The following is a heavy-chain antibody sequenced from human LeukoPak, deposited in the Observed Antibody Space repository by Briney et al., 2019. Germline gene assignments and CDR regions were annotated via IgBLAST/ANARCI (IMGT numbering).Heavy chain of an antibody. CDR3: ARGLWVPGQLWSNYYYYYYMDV. J-gene: IGHJ6*03. CDR2: IYHSGST. CDR1: GYSISSGYY. D-gene: IGHD5-18*01. Sequence: PSETLSLTCTVSGYSISSGYYWGWIRQPPGKGLEWIGSIYHSGSTYYNPSLKSRVTISVDTSKNQFSLKLSSVTAADTAVYYCARGLWVPGQLWSNYYYYYYMDVWGKGTTVTVSS. V-gene: IGHV4-38-2*02.